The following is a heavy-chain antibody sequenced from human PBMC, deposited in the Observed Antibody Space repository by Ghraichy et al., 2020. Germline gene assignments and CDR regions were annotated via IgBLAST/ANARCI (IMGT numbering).Heavy chain of an antibody. CDR2: ITYDGSNK. CDR3: AKDLQRIQLWFGMDV. Sequence: GGSLRLSCAASGFTFSSYGMHWVRQAPGKGLEWVAVITYDGSNKYYADSVKGRFTISRDNSKNTLYLQMNSLRAEDTAVYYCAKDLQRIQLWFGMDVWGQGTTLTVSS. J-gene: IGHJ6*02. D-gene: IGHD5-18*01. CDR1: GFTFSSYG. V-gene: IGHV3-30*18.